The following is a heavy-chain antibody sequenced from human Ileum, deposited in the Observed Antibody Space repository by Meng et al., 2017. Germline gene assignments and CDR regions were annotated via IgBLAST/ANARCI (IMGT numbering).Heavy chain of an antibody. J-gene: IGHJ4*02. V-gene: IGHV4-4*02. CDR2: IYQSGST. CDR1: GDSISSSGW. Sequence: ESGPGLVRPSGPLSLTCAGSGDSISSSGWGSWVRQPPGKGLEWIGQIYQSGSTNYNPSLKSRVTISIDRSENQLSLKLSSVTAADTAVYYCARHIVGPTPGMEYWGQGTLVTVSS. D-gene: IGHD1-26*01. CDR3: ARHIVGPTPGMEY.